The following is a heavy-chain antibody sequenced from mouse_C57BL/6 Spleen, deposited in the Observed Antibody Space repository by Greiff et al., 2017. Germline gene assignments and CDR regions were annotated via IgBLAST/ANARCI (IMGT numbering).Heavy chain of an antibody. D-gene: IGHD1-1*01. CDR3: ARQYVSSYRYWYFDV. J-gene: IGHJ1*03. V-gene: IGHV1-18*01. Sequence: EVKLVESGPELVKPGASVKIPCKASGYTFTDYNMDWVKQSHGKSLEWIGDINPNNGGTIYNQKFKGKATLTVDKASSTAYMELRSLTSEDTAVYYCARQYVSSYRYWYFDVWGTGTTVTVSS. CDR1: GYTFTDYN. CDR2: INPNNGGT.